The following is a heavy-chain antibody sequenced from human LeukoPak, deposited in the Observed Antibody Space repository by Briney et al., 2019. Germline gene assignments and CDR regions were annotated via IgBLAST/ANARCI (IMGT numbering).Heavy chain of an antibody. CDR3: ARLYTHYYMGV. Sequence: SETLSLTCAVYGGSFSGYYWSWIRQPPGKELEWIGSIYYSGSTYYNPSLKSRVTISVDTSKNQFSLKLSSVTAADTAVYYCARLYTHYYMGVWGKGTTVTISS. CDR2: IYYSGST. CDR1: GGSFSGYY. J-gene: IGHJ6*03. D-gene: IGHD1-1*01. V-gene: IGHV4-34*01.